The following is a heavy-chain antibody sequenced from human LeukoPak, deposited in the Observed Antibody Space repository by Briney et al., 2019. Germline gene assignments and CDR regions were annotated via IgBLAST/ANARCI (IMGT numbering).Heavy chain of an antibody. CDR3: ATYSSGWQDY. CDR1: GYTFISYA. CDR2: ISAYNGNT. D-gene: IGHD6-19*01. Sequence: ASVKVSCKASGYTFISYAFSWVRQAPGQGLEWMGWISAYNGNTNYAQKLQGRVTMTTDTSTSTAYMELSSLRSEDTAVYYCATYSSGWQDYWGQGTLVTVSS. J-gene: IGHJ4*02. V-gene: IGHV1-18*01.